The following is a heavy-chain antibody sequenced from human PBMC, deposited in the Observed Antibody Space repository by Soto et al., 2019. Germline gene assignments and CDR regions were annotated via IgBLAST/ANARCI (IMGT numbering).Heavy chain of an antibody. V-gene: IGHV1-69*01. CDR3: ARGGGDSSSLWPTFFDY. J-gene: IGHJ4*02. D-gene: IGHD6-13*01. Sequence: QVQLVQSGAEVKTPGSSVKVSCKASGGTFSSYAISWVRQAPGQGLEWMGGIIPIFGTANYAQKFQGRVTITADESTSTAYMELSSLRSEDTAVYYCARGGGDSSSLWPTFFDYWGQGTLVTVSS. CDR2: IIPIFGTA. CDR1: GGTFSSYA.